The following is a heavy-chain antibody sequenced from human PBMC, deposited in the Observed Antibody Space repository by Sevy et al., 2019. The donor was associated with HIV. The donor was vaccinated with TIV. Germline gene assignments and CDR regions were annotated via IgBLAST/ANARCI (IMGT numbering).Heavy chain of an antibody. J-gene: IGHJ6*03. CDR1: GFTFSNYA. D-gene: IGHD3-22*01. CDR2: ISGSAHRT. CDR3: AKGGGGHYDPDEIGYYFYYYNMDV. Sequence: GGSLRLSCAASGFTFSNYAMSWVRQTPGKGLEWVSAISGSAHRTYYTDSVKGRFTISRDNSKNMLFLQMNSLRAEDKAIYYCAKGGGGHYDPDEIGYYFYYYNMDVWGKGTTVTVSS. V-gene: IGHV3-23*01.